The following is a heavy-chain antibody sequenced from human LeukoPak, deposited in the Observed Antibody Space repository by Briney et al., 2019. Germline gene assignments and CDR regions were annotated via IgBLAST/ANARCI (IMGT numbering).Heavy chain of an antibody. Sequence: GSLRLSCAASGFTFSSYGMHWVRQAPGKGLEWVGRIKSKTDGETSDYAASVKGRFTISRDDSKNTLYLQMNSLKIEDTAVYYCSKLHPDDYWGQGTLVTVSS. CDR2: IKSKTDGETS. CDR1: GFTFSSYG. CDR3: SKLHPDDY. D-gene: IGHD1-7*01. V-gene: IGHV3-15*07. J-gene: IGHJ4*02.